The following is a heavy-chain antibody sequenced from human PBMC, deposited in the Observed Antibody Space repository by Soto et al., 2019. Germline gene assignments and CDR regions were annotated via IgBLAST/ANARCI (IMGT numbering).Heavy chain of an antibody. D-gene: IGHD3-3*01. J-gene: IGHJ4*02. CDR3: AKDLVGGIKIFGVVILLDH. Sequence: GGSLRLSCAASGFTFSSYAMSWVRQAPGKGLEWVSAISGSGVSTDYADSVKGRFTISRDNSKNTLYLQMNSLRAEDMAVYYCAKDLVGGIKIFGVVILLDHWGQGTLVTVSS. V-gene: IGHV3-23*01. CDR1: GFTFSSYA. CDR2: ISGSGVST.